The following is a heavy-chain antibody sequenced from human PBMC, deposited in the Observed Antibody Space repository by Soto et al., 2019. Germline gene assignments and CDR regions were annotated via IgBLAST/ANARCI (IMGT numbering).Heavy chain of an antibody. J-gene: IGHJ6*03. V-gene: IGHV1-2*02. CDR1: GYRFSDYY. Sequence: QVQLVQSGAEVKKPGASVTVSCKASGYRFSDYYLHWVRQAPGQGPEWMGWMNPNSGDTKYAQKFKGRVTMTRDTSVRTAFMQLNWLKSDATAVYYCARQSGGATATLDYYYFYRDVWGIGNTVTVSS. CDR2: MNPNSGDT. D-gene: IGHD5-12*01. CDR3: ARQSGGATATLDYYYFYRDV.